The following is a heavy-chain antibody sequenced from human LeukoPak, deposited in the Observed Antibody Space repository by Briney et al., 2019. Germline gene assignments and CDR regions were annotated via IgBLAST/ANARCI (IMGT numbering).Heavy chain of an antibody. D-gene: IGHD5-18*01. CDR2: IKQDGSEK. Sequence: GGSLRLSCAASGFTFSSYWMSWVRQAPGKGLEWVANIKQDGSEKYYVDSVKGRFTISRDNAENSLYLQMNSLRAEDTAVYYCARTGYSYDFDYWGQGTLVTVSS. V-gene: IGHV3-7*03. CDR3: ARTGYSYDFDY. J-gene: IGHJ4*02. CDR1: GFTFSSYW.